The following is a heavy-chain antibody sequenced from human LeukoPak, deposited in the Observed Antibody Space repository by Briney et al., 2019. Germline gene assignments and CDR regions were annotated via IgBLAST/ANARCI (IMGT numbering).Heavy chain of an antibody. CDR2: IRYDGSNE. D-gene: IGHD2-2*01. CDR1: GFTFSSYG. V-gene: IGHV3-30*02. J-gene: IGHJ4*02. CDR3: AKDDLRYCSSTSCRRLDY. Sequence: PGGSLRLSCAASGFTFSSYGMHWVRQAPGKGLEWVAFIRYDGSNEYYADSVKGRFTISRDNSKNTLYLQMNSLRAEDTAVYYCAKDDLRYCSSTSCRRLDYWGQGTLVTVSS.